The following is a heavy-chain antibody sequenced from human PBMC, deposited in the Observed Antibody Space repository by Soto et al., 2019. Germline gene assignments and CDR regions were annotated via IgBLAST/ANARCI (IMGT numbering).Heavy chain of an antibody. V-gene: IGHV1-46*03. CDR2: INPSGGST. CDR3: ARVLREAATGNAFDI. D-gene: IGHD2-15*01. J-gene: IGHJ3*02. Sequence: GASMKVSCKASGYTFTSYYMHWVRQAPGQGREWMGIINPSGGSTRYAQKFQGRVTMTRDTSTSTVYMVLSSLRSEDTAVYYGARVLREAATGNAFDIWGQGTMVTVSS. CDR1: GYTFTSYY.